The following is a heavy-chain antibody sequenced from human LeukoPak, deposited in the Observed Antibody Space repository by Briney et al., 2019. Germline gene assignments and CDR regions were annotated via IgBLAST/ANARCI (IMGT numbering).Heavy chain of an antibody. CDR3: ARMADSSGWPRVDY. Sequence: SQTLSLTCAISGDSVSSNSAAWNWIRQSPSRGLEWLGRTYYRSKWYNDYAVSVKSRVTINPDTSKNQFPLQLNSVTPEDTAVYYCARMADSSGWPRVDYWGQGTLVTVSS. D-gene: IGHD6-19*01. V-gene: IGHV6-1*01. CDR2: TYYRSKWYN. CDR1: GDSVSSNSAA. J-gene: IGHJ4*02.